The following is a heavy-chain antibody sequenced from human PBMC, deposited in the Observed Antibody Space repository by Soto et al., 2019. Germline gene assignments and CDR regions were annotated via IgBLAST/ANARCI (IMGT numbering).Heavy chain of an antibody. CDR3: ARGGQGYCSSTSCHTQIDY. CDR2: MNPNSGNT. J-gene: IGHJ4*02. D-gene: IGHD2-2*02. V-gene: IGHV1-8*01. Sequence: ASVKVSCKASGYTFTSYDINWVRQATGQGLEWMGWMNPNSGNTGYAQKFQGRVTMTRNTSISTAYMELSSLRSEDTAVYYCARGGQGYCSSTSCHTQIDYWGQGTLVTVSS. CDR1: GYTFTSYD.